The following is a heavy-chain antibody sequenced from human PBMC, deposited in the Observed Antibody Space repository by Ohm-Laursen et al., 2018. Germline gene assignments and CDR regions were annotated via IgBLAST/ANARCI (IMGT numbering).Heavy chain of an antibody. CDR1: GYTFTGYY. V-gene: IGHV1-8*02. Sequence: ASVKVSCNASGYTFTGYYIHWVRQAPGQGLEWMGWMNPNSGNTGYAQKFQGRVTMTRNTSISTAYMELSSLRSEDTAVYYCAGGGYSSMDVWGQGTTVTVSS. CDR2: MNPNSGNT. CDR3: AGGGYSSMDV. D-gene: IGHD5-18*01. J-gene: IGHJ6*02.